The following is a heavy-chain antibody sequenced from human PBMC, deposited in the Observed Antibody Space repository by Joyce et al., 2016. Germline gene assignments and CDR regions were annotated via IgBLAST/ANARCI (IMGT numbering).Heavy chain of an antibody. CDR3: ARSQWLAPLMY. Sequence: QVQLRQWGAGLLKPSETLSLTCAVSGGPFRGFFWTWVRQPPGKALEWIGDITTSVATNYNPSLRSRVAISVDTSNNQFSLTLTSLSAADMAVYYCARSQWLAPLMYWGQGTLVTVSP. D-gene: IGHD6-19*01. CDR2: ITTSVAT. J-gene: IGHJ4*02. V-gene: IGHV4-34*02. CDR1: GGPFRGFF.